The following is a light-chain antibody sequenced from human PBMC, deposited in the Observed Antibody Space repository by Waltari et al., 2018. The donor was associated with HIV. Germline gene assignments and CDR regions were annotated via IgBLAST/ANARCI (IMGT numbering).Light chain of an antibody. CDR2: RND. CDR3: VTWDDSLRGVV. V-gene: IGLV1-47*01. J-gene: IGLJ2*01. Sequence: SVVTQPPSASGTPGQRVTISCSGNTSNIGSNYVFWYQHPPGTAPKSLIHRNDQRPSGVPDRFSGSTSGTSASLAISGLRSEDEADYYCVTWDDSLRGVVFGGGTKVAVL. CDR1: TSNIGSNY.